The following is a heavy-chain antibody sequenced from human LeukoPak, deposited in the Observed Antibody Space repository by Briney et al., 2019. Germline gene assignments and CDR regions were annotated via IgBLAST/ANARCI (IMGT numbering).Heavy chain of an antibody. Sequence: GGSLRLSCAASGFTFDDYGMSWVRQAPGKGLEWVSGINWNGGSTGYADSVKGRFTISRDNAKNSLYLQMNSLRAEDTAVYYCARGYQRWLQSIPDYWGQGTLVTVSS. CDR2: INWNGGST. CDR3: ARGYQRWLQSIPDY. V-gene: IGHV3-20*04. D-gene: IGHD5-24*01. J-gene: IGHJ4*02. CDR1: GFTFDDYG.